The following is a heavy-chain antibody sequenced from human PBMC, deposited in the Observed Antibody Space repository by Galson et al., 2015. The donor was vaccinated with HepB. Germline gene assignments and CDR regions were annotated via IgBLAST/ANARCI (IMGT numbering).Heavy chain of an antibody. CDR2: ICGSCGTT. J-gene: IGHJ4*02. V-gene: IGHV3-23*01. CDR1: GFTFSGSA. Sequence: SLRLSCAASGFTFSGSAMSWGRQAPGKGPEWVSVICGSCGTTYYSDSVKGRFTISRDNSKITLYLQMNSLRAEDTAVYYCAKEEGYIFGLPDYWGQGVLVTVSS. CDR3: AKEEGYIFGLPDY. D-gene: IGHD3-3*02.